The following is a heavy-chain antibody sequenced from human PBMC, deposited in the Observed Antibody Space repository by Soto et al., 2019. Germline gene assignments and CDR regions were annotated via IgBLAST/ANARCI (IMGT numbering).Heavy chain of an antibody. J-gene: IGHJ6*02. V-gene: IGHV4-34*01. Sequence: QVQLQQWGAGLLKPSETLSLTCAVYGGSFSGYYWSWIRQPPGKGLEWIGEINHSGSTNYNPSLKSRVTISVDTSKNQFSLKLSSVTAADTAVYYCARVRYCSSTSCDYGMDVCGQGTTVTVSS. CDR2: INHSGST. CDR1: GGSFSGYY. CDR3: ARVRYCSSTSCDYGMDV. D-gene: IGHD2-2*01.